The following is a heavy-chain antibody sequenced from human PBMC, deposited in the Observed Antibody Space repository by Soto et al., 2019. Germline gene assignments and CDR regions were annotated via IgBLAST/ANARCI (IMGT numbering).Heavy chain of an antibody. CDR2: ISGSGGST. D-gene: IGHD3-22*01. J-gene: IGHJ4*02. CDR1: GFTFSSYA. Sequence: PGGSLRLSCAASGFTFSSYAMSWVRQAPGKGLEWVSAISGSGGSTYYADSVKGRFTISRDNSKNTLYLQMNSLRAEDTAVYYCAKINYYDSSGSMTGWGQGTLVTVSS. V-gene: IGHV3-23*01. CDR3: AKINYYDSSGSMTG.